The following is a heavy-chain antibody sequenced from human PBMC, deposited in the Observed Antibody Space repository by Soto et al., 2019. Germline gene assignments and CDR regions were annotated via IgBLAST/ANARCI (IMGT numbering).Heavy chain of an antibody. CDR1: GFTFSSYG. J-gene: IGHJ4*02. V-gene: IGHV3-33*01. CDR3: ARAGSSGWSYLDY. CDR2: IWYDGSNK. Sequence: QVHLVESGGGVVQPGRSLRLSCAASGFTFSSYGMHWVRQAPGKGLEWVAVIWYDGSNKYYPDSVRGRFTISRDNSKNMLYLQMNSLRAEDTAVYYCARAGSSGWSYLDYWGQGTLVTVSS. D-gene: IGHD6-19*01.